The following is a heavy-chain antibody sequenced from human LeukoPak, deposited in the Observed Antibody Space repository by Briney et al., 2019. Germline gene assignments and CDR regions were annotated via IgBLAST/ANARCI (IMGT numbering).Heavy chain of an antibody. CDR1: GWSFSGYY. J-gene: IGHJ4*02. CDR2: INHSGST. D-gene: IGHD5-18*01. CDR3: ARVTVDTAMVKEIFDY. V-gene: IGHV4-34*01. Sequence: SETLSLTCAVYGWSFSGYYWSWIRQPPGKGLEWIGEINHSGSTNYNPSLKSRVTISVDTSKNQFSLKLSSVTAADTAVYYCARVTVDTAMVKEIFDYWGQGTLVTVSS.